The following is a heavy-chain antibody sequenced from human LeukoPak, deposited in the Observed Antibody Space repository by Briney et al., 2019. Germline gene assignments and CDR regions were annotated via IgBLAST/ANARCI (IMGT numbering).Heavy chain of an antibody. D-gene: IGHD6-13*01. CDR3: ARDIDRVFNWFDP. Sequence: ASVKVSCKASGYIFTSYAMHWVRQAPGQRLEWMGWINAGNGNTKYSQKFQGRVTITRNTSASTVYMELSSLRSEDTAVYYCARDIDRVFNWFDPWGQGTLVTVSS. V-gene: IGHV1-3*01. CDR1: GYIFTSYA. J-gene: IGHJ5*02. CDR2: INAGNGNT.